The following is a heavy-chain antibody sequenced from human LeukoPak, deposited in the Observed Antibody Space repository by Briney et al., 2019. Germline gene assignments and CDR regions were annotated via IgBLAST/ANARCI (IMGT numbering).Heavy chain of an antibody. V-gene: IGHV3-49*04. CDR2: IRSKTYGGTT. CDR1: GFTFGDYA. D-gene: IGHD2-2*01. CDR3: TRARYCISTSCSHFDY. Sequence: GRSLRLSCTASGFTFGDYALSWVRQAPGKGLEWVGSIRSKTYGGTTEYAASVKGRITISRDDYKSIAYLQMNSLKTEDTAVYFCTRARYCISTSCSHFDYWGQGTLVTVSS. J-gene: IGHJ4*02.